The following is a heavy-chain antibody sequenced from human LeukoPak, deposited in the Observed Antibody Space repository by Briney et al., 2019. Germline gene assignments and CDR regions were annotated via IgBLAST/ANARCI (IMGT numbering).Heavy chain of an antibody. CDR2: IYYSGST. Sequence: SETLSLTCTVSGGSISSYYWSWIRQPPGKGLEWIGYIYYSGSTNYNPSLKSRVTISVDTSKNQFSLKLSSVTAADTAVYYCARAHSSSPLSAFDIWGRGTMVTVSS. CDR1: GGSISSYY. J-gene: IGHJ3*02. V-gene: IGHV4-59*01. D-gene: IGHD6-6*01. CDR3: ARAHSSSPLSAFDI.